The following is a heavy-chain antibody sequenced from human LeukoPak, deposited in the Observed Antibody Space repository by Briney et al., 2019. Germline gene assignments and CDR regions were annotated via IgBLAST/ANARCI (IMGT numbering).Heavy chain of an antibody. CDR2: IGSSGSTV. CDR1: GFNVSNNY. CDR3: ARTYYYDSSGYLNIGGPFDY. D-gene: IGHD3-22*01. V-gene: IGHV3-48*01. Sequence: PGGSVRLSCAASGFNVSNNYMNWVRQAPGQGLEWVAYIGSSGSTVYYADSVKGRFTISRDNSKNTLYLQMNSLRTEDTAVYYCARTYYYDSSGYLNIGGPFDYWGQGTLVTVSS. J-gene: IGHJ4*02.